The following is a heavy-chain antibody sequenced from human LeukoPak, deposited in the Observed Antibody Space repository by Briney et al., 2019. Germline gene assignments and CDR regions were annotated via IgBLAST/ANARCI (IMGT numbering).Heavy chain of an antibody. CDR3: ARGLLWSSPDTDAFDI. CDR1: GGSFSGYY. V-gene: IGHV4-34*01. J-gene: IGHJ3*02. CDR2: INHSGST. D-gene: IGHD6-13*01. Sequence: SSETLSLTCAVYGGSFSGYYWSWIRQPPGKVLEWIGEINHSGSTNYNPSLKSRVTISVDTSKNQFSLKLSSVTAADTAVYYCARGLLWSSPDTDAFDIWGQGTMVTVSS.